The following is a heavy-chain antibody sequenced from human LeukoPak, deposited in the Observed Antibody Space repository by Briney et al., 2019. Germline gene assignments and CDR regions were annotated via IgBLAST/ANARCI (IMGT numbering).Heavy chain of an antibody. CDR2: INAGNGNT. CDR1: GYTFTSYA. CDR3: ARDPTIFGVAPARLDY. D-gene: IGHD3-3*01. Sequence: ASVKVSCKASGYTFTSYAMHWVRQAPGQRLEWMGWINAGNGNTKYSQKFRGRVTITRDTSASTAYMELSSLRSEDTAVYYCARDPTIFGVAPARLDYWGQGTLVTVSS. V-gene: IGHV1-3*01. J-gene: IGHJ4*02.